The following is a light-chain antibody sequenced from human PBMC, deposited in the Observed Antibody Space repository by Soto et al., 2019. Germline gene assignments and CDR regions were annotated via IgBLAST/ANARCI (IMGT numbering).Light chain of an antibody. CDR3: QQYYSTPA. CDR1: QSVLYSSNNKNY. CDR2: WPS. J-gene: IGKJ3*01. V-gene: IGKV4-1*01. Sequence: DIVMTQSPDSLAVSLGERATINFKSSQSVLYSSNNKNYLALYQQKPGQPHKLLIYWPSTRESGVPDRFSGSGSGTDFTLTISSLQAEDVAVYYCQQYYSTPAFGPGTKVDIK.